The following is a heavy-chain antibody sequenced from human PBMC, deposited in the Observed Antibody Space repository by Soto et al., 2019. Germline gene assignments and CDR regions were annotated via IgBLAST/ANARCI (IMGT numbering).Heavy chain of an antibody. CDR2: ISSSSSTI. V-gene: IGHV3-48*02. Sequence: PVRSLSLSCAPSGLPFNSYGMNWVRPAPGKGLEWVSYISSSSSTIYYADSVKGRFTISRDNAKNSLYLQMNSLRDEDTAVYYCAREGGGKYQLYHYGMDVWGQGSTVTVSS. CDR3: AREGGGKYQLYHYGMDV. D-gene: IGHD2-2*01. CDR1: GLPFNSYG. J-gene: IGHJ6*02.